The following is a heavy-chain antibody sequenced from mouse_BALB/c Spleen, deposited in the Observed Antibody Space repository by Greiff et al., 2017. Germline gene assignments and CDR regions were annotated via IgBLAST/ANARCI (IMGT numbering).Heavy chain of an antibody. V-gene: IGHV5-9-4*01. CDR1: GFTFSSYA. D-gene: IGHD2-1*01. CDR3: ARVGNGKDY. CDR2: ISSGGSYT. J-gene: IGHJ2*01. Sequence: EVMLVESGGGLVKPGGSLKLSCAASGFTFSSYAMSWVRQSPEKRLEWVAEISSGGSYTYYPDTVTGRFTISRDNAKNTLYLEMSSLRSEDTAMYYCARVGNGKDYWGQGTTLTVSS.